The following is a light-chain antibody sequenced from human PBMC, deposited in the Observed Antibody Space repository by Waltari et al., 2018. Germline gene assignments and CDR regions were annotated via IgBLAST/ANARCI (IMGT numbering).Light chain of an antibody. CDR1: SGYSSHV. V-gene: IGLV4-69*01. J-gene: IGLJ3*02. Sequence: QLVLTQSPSASASLGASVTLTCTLSSGYSSHVIPWLHQRPEKGPRYLMKVSSDGSRSKEGEIPDRFSGSSSGAERYLTISSLQSEDEGDYFCQTGGHGTWVFGGGTKLTVL. CDR2: VSSDGSR. CDR3: QTGGHGTWV.